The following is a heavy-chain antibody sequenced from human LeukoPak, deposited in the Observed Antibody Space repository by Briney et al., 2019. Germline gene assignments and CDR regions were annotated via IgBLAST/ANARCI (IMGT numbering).Heavy chain of an antibody. J-gene: IGHJ6*03. Sequence: ASVSVSYTPSPYTFTRYYMLWVRQAPRQRPGWMGWINHNSGGTNYEQKCQGRVTMTRDTSISTAYMELSRLRSDDTAVYYCACNDILTLGDYYYYYMDVWGKGTTVTVSS. D-gene: IGHD3-9*01. CDR3: ACNDILTLGDYYYYYMDV. V-gene: IGHV1-2*02. CDR1: PYTFTRYY. CDR2: INHNSGGT.